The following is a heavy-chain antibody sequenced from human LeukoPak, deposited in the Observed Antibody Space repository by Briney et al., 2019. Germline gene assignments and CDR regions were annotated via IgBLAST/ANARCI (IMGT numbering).Heavy chain of an antibody. CDR3: ARSLYYYGSGNEMGY. CDR2: ISAYNGNT. V-gene: IGHV1-18*01. D-gene: IGHD3-10*01. J-gene: IGHJ4*02. CDR1: GYTFTSYG. Sequence: ASVKVSCKASGYTFTSYGISWVRQAPGQGLEWMGWISAYNGNTNYAQKLQGRVTMTTDTSTSTAYMELRSLRSDDTAVYYCARSLYYYGSGNEMGYWGKGTLVTVSS.